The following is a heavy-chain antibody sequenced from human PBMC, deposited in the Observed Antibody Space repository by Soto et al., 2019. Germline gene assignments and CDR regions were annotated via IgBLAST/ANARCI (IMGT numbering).Heavy chain of an antibody. CDR1: GGSFSGYY. V-gene: IGHV4-34*01. Sequence: QVQLRQWGAGLLKPSETLSLTCAVYGGSFSGYYWSWIRQPPGKGLEWIGEINHGGSTNYNPSLRGRVTXXVXTHXNQLPLKRCSVPAADTAVYYCARELGYGYRYGYLYWGQGTLVTVSS. CDR3: ARELGYGYRYGYLY. J-gene: IGHJ4*02. CDR2: INHGGST. D-gene: IGHD5-18*01.